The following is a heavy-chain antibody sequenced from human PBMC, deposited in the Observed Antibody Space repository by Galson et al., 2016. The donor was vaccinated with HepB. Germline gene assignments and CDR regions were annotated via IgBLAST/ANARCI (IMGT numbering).Heavy chain of an antibody. Sequence: SLRLSCAGSGFSVRSNYMNWVRQAPGKGLEWVSVIYSGGATSYADSVKGRFTISRDTSNNTVFLLMNSLRTEDTAVYYCAKNLDSGWHLPFDYWGQGALVTVPS. V-gene: IGHV3-53*01. D-gene: IGHD3-22*01. CDR1: GFSVRSNY. CDR3: AKNLDSGWHLPFDY. CDR2: IYSGGAT. J-gene: IGHJ4*02.